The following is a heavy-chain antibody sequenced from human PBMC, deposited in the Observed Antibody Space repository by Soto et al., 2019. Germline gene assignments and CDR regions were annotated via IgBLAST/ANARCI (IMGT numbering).Heavy chain of an antibody. CDR2: INVGNGNT. Sequence: ASVKVSCKASGYTFTNSAIHWVRQAPGQTLEWMGWINVGNGNTKYSQKFQGRVTMTRDTSTSTVYMELSSLRSEDTAVYYCARECIDIVVVPAANWFDPWGQGTLVTVSS. V-gene: IGHV1-3*01. CDR1: GYTFTNSA. D-gene: IGHD2-2*01. J-gene: IGHJ5*02. CDR3: ARECIDIVVVPAANWFDP.